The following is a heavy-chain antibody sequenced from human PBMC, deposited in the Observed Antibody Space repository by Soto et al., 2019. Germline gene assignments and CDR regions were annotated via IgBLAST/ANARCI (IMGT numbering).Heavy chain of an antibody. V-gene: IGHV1-8*02. CDR3: ARMESFGSLNWFDP. D-gene: IGHD5-18*01. Sequence: ASVKVSCKASGYTFTNNDVSWVRQATGQGLEWMGWMNPGSGDTGYAQKFQGRVTMTRDISIAKAYMELNSLTSEDTAIYYCARMESFGSLNWFDPWGQGTLVTVCS. J-gene: IGHJ5*02. CDR1: GYTFTNND. CDR2: MNPGSGDT.